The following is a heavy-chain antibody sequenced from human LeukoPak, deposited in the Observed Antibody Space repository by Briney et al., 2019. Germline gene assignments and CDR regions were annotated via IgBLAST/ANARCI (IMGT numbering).Heavy chain of an antibody. Sequence: SETLSLTCTVSGGSISSSSSYWGWIRQPPGKGLEWIGSIYYSGSTYYNPSLKSRVTISVDTSKNQFSLKLSSVAAADTAVYYCARGRGVPAANENDYWGQGTLVTVSS. V-gene: IGHV4-39*01. CDR3: ARGRGVPAANENDY. D-gene: IGHD2-2*01. CDR2: IYYSGST. CDR1: GGSISSSSSY. J-gene: IGHJ4*02.